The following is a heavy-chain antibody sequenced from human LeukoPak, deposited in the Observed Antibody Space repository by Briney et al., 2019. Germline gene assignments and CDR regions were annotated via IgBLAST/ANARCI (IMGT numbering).Heavy chain of an antibody. D-gene: IGHD6-19*01. V-gene: IGHV1-18*01. Sequence: ASVKVSCKASGYTFTSYGISWVRQAPGQGLEWMGWISAYNGNTNYAQKLQGRVTMTTDTSTSTAYMELRSLRSDDTAVYYCARDTGAVAATGLDVKNPDYYYGMDVWGQGTTVTVSS. CDR1: GYTFTSYG. CDR2: ISAYNGNT. J-gene: IGHJ6*02. CDR3: ARDTGAVAATGLDVKNPDYYYGMDV.